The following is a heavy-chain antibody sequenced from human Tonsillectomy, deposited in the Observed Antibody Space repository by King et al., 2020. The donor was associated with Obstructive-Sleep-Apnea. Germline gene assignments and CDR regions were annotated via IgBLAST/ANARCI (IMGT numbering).Heavy chain of an antibody. CDR1: GFIFSNYA. CDR3: AKPYYYFWSGYSESWFNL. V-gene: IGHV3-23*04. J-gene: IGHJ5*02. CDR2: ISGSGGSI. Sequence: VQLVESGGGLVQPGGSLRLSCAASGFIFSNYAMYWVRQAPGKGLEWVSSISGSGGSIYYADSVKGRFTMSRDNSKNTLYLQMNSLRAEDTAVYYCAKPYYYFWSGYSESWFNLWGQGTLVAVSS. D-gene: IGHD3-3*01.